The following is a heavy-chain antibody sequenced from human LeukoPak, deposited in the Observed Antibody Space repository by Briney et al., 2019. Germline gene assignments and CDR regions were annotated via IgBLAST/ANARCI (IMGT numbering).Heavy chain of an antibody. CDR3: ARDRSSGMEKFDF. CDR1: GGSFSSYS. J-gene: IGHJ4*02. CDR2: INHSGST. Sequence: SETLSLTCAVYGGSFSSYSWTWIRQPPGKGLEWIGEINHSGSTNYNPSLKSRVTISVDTSKNQFSLKLSSATAADTAVYYCARDRSSGMEKFDFWGQGTLVTVSS. V-gene: IGHV4-34*01. D-gene: IGHD3-10*01.